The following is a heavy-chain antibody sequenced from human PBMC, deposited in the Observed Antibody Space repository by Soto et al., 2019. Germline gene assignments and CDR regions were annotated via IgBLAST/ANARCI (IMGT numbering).Heavy chain of an antibody. CDR3: VRDRYSSSGWFDP. CDR1: GDSVSSYSAA. D-gene: IGHD3-10*01. CDR2: TYYRSRFFS. J-gene: IGHJ5*02. Sequence: SQTLSLTCAISGDSVSSYSAAWNWIRQSPSGGLEWLGRTYYRSRFFSDYAESVKSRIISNPDTSKNQFSLQLKSGTTEDTAVYYGVRDRYSSSGWFDPWGQGTPVTVSS. V-gene: IGHV6-1*01.